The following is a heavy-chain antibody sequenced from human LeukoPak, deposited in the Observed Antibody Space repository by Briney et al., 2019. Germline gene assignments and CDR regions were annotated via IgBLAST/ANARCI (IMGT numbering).Heavy chain of an antibody. CDR1: GFTFSSYA. CDR3: SKDAHSSRSTG. J-gene: IGHJ4*02. D-gene: IGHD6-13*01. Sequence: GGSLRLSCAASGFTFSSYAMTWVRQAPGKGMEGVSSISAGCYNTYYPDSVRGRFTISRHKSKNTLYLQMNSLRAEDTAVYYCSKDAHSSRSTGWGQGTLVTVSS. V-gene: IGHV3-23*01. CDR2: ISAGCYNT.